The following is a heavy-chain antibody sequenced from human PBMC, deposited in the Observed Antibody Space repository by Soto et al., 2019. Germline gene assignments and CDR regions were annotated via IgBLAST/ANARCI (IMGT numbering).Heavy chain of an antibody. V-gene: IGHV1-69*13. CDR3: ATENPRRWFDP. CDR2: IIPIFGTA. CDR1: GGTFSNYA. J-gene: IGHJ5*02. Sequence: GASVKVSCKASGGTFSNYAISWVRQAPGQGLEWMGGIIPIFGTANYAQKFQGRVTITADESTSTAYMELSSLRSEDTAVYYCATENPRRWFDPWGQGTLVTVSS.